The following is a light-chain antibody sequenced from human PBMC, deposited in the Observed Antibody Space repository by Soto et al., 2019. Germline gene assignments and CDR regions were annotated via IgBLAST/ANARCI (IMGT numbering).Light chain of an antibody. J-gene: IGLJ2*01. CDR1: SSDVGGYNY. V-gene: IGLV2-14*01. CDR2: DVS. CDR3: SSYTSSSLPHVV. Sequence: QSARTQPASVSGSPGQSITDSCTGTSSDVGGYNYVSWYQQHPGKAPKLMIYDVSNRPSGVSNRFSGSKSGNTASLTISGLQAEDEADYYCSSYTSSSLPHVVFGGETKLTVL.